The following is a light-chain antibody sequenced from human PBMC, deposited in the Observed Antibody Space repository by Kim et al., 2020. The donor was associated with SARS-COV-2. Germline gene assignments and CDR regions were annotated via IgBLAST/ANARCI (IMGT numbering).Light chain of an antibody. J-gene: IGKJ4*01. CDR2: AAS. CDR3: QQSYSTPG. Sequence: SASVGDRVTITCRASQSISSYLNWYQQKPGKAPKLLIYAASSLQSGVPSRFSDSGSGTDFTLTISSLQPEDFATYYCQQSYSTPGFGGGTKVDIK. CDR1: QSISSY. V-gene: IGKV1-39*01.